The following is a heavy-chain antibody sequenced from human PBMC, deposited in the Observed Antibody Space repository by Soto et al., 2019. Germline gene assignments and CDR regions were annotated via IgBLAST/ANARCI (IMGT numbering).Heavy chain of an antibody. CDR1: GFTFSSYG. V-gene: IGHV3-30*18. J-gene: IGHJ4*02. Sequence: PGGSLRLSCAASGFTFSSYGMHWVRQAPGKGLEWVAVISYDGSNKYYADSVKGRFTISRDNSKNTLYLQMNSLRAEDTAVYYCAKDRSGSYNFDYWGQGTLVTVSS. D-gene: IGHD1-26*01. CDR3: AKDRSGSYNFDY. CDR2: ISYDGSNK.